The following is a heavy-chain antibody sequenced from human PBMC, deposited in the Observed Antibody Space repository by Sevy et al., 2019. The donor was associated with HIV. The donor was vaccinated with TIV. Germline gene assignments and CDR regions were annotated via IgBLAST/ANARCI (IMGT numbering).Heavy chain of an antibody. J-gene: IGHJ4*02. CDR3: TKESLRGTYIRGAFDH. Sequence: GESLKISCSAFGFNFQTFGMHWIRQAPGKGPEWLAVISSDGINHNYAASVKGRFTIYRDNSKSLLFLQMNSLTPNDTAVYFCTKESLRGTYIRGAFDHWGQGTLVTVSS. D-gene: IGHD3-10*02. CDR2: ISSDGINH. CDR1: GFNFQTFG. V-gene: IGHV3-30*18.